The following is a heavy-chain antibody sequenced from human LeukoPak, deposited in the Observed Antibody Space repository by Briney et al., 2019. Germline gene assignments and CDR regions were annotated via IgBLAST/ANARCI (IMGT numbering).Heavy chain of an antibody. V-gene: IGHV1-46*01. CDR1: GYTFTGYY. J-gene: IGHJ6*02. D-gene: IGHD6-6*01. CDR3: VPRGAGDSSFGMDV. CDR2: INPSGGST. Sequence: ASVKVSCKASGYTFTGYYMHWVRQAPGQGLEWMGSINPSGGSTRYPQKFQGRVTMTRDTSTSTVYMELSSLRSEDTAVYYCVPRGAGDSSFGMDVWGQGTTVTVSS.